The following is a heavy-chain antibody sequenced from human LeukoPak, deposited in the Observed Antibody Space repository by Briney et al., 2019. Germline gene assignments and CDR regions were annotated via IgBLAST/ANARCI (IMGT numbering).Heavy chain of an antibody. V-gene: IGHV1-2*02. D-gene: IGHD3-16*01. CDR1: GYTFTAYY. CDR3: ARTLMQFDY. J-gene: IGHJ4*02. CDR2: INPKSGGT. Sequence: ASVTLSCKASGYTFTAYYMHWVRQAPGQGLEWMGWINPKSGGTKYAQKFQGRVTMTRDTSISTTYMELTSLRSDDTAVYYCARTLMQFDYWGQGTLVTVSS.